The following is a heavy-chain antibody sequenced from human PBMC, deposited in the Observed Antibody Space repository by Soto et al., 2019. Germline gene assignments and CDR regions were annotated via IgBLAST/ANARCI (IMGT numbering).Heavy chain of an antibody. V-gene: IGHV1-69*06. Sequence: ASVKVSCKASGGTFSSYAISWVRQAPGQGLEWMGGIIPIFGTANYAQKFQGRVTITADKSTSTAYMELSSLRSEDTAVYYCARFVSGGSGRFDPWGQGTLVTVSS. CDR3: ARFVSGGSGRFDP. J-gene: IGHJ5*02. CDR1: GGTFSSYA. D-gene: IGHD3-10*01. CDR2: IIPIFGTA.